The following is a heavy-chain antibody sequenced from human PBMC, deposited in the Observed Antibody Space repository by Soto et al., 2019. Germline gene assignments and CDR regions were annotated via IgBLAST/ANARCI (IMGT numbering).Heavy chain of an antibody. Sequence: QLQLRESGSGLVKPSQILSLTCAVSGGSISSGGYSWSWIRQPPGKGLEWIGYIYHSGSTYYNPSLKSRVTISVDRSKNQFSLKLSSVTAADTAVYSCARVPDRWGQGTLVTVS. CDR3: ARVPDR. CDR2: IYHSGST. V-gene: IGHV4-30-2*01. D-gene: IGHD2-2*01. J-gene: IGHJ5*02. CDR1: GGSISSGGYS.